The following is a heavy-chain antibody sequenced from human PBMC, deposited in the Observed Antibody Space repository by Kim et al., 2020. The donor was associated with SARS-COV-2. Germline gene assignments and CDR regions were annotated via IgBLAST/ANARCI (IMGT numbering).Heavy chain of an antibody. CDR3: ARRFLEWWDAFDI. D-gene: IGHD3-3*01. Sequence: CSPSFQGHVTISADKSISTAYLQWSSLKASDTAMYYCARRFLEWWDAFDIWGQGTMVTVSS. J-gene: IGHJ3*02. V-gene: IGHV5-10-1*01.